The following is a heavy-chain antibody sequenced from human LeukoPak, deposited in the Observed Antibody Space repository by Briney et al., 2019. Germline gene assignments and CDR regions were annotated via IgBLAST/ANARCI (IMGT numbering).Heavy chain of an antibody. V-gene: IGHV3-72*01. CDR2: NRDNASGHTT. CDR3: ASDCPNGRSWLGCA. J-gene: IGHJ6*02. Sequence: GVPRLSCAASGFTFSDQYMDWVRQTPGKGLEWVGRNRDNASGHTTEYAASVKGRFSISRDDSKNTVHLQITSLKTEDTAVYYCASDCPNGRSWLGCAWGHGTTVIVSS. CDR1: GFTFSDQY. D-gene: IGHD6-13*01.